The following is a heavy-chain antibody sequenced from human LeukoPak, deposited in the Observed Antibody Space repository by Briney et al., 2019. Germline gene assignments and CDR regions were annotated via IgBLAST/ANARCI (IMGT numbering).Heavy chain of an antibody. J-gene: IGHJ3*02. D-gene: IGHD6-13*01. CDR2: IYYSGST. V-gene: IGHV4-30-4*01. CDR1: GGSISSGDYY. CDR3: ARLGGSSWYFDAFDI. Sequence: SETLSLTCTVSGGSISSGDYYWSWIRQPPGKGLEWIGYIYYSGSTYYNPSLKSRVTISVDTSKNQFSLKLSSVTAADTAVYYCARLGGSSWYFDAFDIWGQGTMVTVSS.